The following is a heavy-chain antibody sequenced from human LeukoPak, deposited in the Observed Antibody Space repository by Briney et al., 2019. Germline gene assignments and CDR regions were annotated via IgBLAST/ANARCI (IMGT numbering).Heavy chain of an antibody. J-gene: IGHJ4*02. Sequence: RWASVKVSCKASGYTFTSYGISWVRQAPGQGLEWMGWISAYNGNTNYAQKLQGRVTMTTDTSTSTAYMELRSLRSDDTAVYYCARDLATYYDFWSGYSGFDYWGQGTLVTVSS. CDR3: ARDLATYYDFWSGYSGFDY. CDR2: ISAYNGNT. CDR1: GYTFTSYG. V-gene: IGHV1-18*01. D-gene: IGHD3-3*01.